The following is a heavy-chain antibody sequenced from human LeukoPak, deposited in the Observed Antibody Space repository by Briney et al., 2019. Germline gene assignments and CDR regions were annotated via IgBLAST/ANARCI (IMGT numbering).Heavy chain of an antibody. CDR2: LYPGDSDT. Sequence: GESLQISCKGSGYRFTSYWIGWVRQLPGKGLEWMGILYPGDSDTRYSPSFQGQVTISADKSISTPYLQWSSLKASDTAMYYCARQGSIAAAGTSSTNWFDPWGQGTLVTVSS. D-gene: IGHD6-13*01. V-gene: IGHV5-51*01. CDR1: GYRFTSYW. CDR3: ARQGSIAAAGTSSTNWFDP. J-gene: IGHJ5*02.